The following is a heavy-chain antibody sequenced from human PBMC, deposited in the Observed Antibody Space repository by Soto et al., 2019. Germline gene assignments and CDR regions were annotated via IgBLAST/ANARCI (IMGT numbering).Heavy chain of an antibody. CDR3: VIDISESGVGELDH. CDR2: IRSKTSGEIR. D-gene: IGHD3-3*01. Sequence: EVQVVETGGGLVKPGESLRLSCAASVFTFIYAWMTWVRQAPGKGLEWVGRIRSKTSGEIRDYAAPVKGRFTISRDDSTNTVYLQMNSLKTEYTAVYYCVIDISESGVGELDHWGQGTLVTVSS. V-gene: IGHV3-15*01. CDR1: VFTFIYAW. J-gene: IGHJ4*02.